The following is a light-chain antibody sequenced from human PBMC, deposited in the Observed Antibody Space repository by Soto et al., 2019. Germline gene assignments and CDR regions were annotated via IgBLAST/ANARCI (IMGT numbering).Light chain of an antibody. J-gene: IGKJ2*01. Sequence: EIVLTQSPGTLSLSPGERATLSCRASQSVRSNYLAWYQQKPGQAPRLLIYGASSRATCIPDRFSGTGSGTDFTLTISRLEPEDFDVYYCKQYGGSPYTFGQGTKLEIK. V-gene: IGKV3-20*01. CDR2: GAS. CDR3: KQYGGSPYT. CDR1: QSVRSNY.